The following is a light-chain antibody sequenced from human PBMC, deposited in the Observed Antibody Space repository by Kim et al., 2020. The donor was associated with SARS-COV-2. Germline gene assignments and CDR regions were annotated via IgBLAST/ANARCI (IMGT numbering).Light chain of an antibody. Sequence: ITSSCTGTSSDVGGYNYVSWYQQHPGKAPKLMIYDVSNRPSGVSNRFSGSKSGNTASLTISGLQAEDEADYYCSSYTSSSTLDVVCGGGTQLTVL. CDR3: SSYTSSSTLDVV. CDR2: DVS. V-gene: IGLV2-14*03. CDR1: SSDVGGYNY. J-gene: IGLJ2*01.